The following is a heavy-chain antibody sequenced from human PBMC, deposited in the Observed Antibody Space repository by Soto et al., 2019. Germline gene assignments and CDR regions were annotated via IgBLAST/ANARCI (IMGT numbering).Heavy chain of an antibody. CDR2: ISGIGDST. J-gene: IGHJ4*02. Sequence: EVQLLDSGGGLVQPGGSLRLSCAASGFTFSSYAMNWVRQAPGKGLEWVSVISGIGDSTYYAASVTGRFTIFRDNSKITLYLQLNSLRAAAKAVYYCARRGPGTYFDYWGQGTRVTVSS. CDR1: GFTFSSYA. CDR3: ARRGPGTYFDY. D-gene: IGHD6-13*01. V-gene: IGHV3-23*01.